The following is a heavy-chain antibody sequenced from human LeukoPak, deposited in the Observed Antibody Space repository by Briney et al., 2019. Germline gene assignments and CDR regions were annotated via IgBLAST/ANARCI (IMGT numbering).Heavy chain of an antibody. D-gene: IGHD6-19*01. CDR3: ARDVSGWLDY. Sequence: PGRSLRLSCAASGFTFSSYAMHWVRQAPGKGLEWVAVISYDGSNKYYADSVKGRFTISRDNSKNTLYLQMNSLRAEDTAVYYCARDVSGWLDYWGQGTLVTVSS. J-gene: IGHJ4*02. V-gene: IGHV3-30-3*01. CDR2: ISYDGSNK. CDR1: GFTFSSYA.